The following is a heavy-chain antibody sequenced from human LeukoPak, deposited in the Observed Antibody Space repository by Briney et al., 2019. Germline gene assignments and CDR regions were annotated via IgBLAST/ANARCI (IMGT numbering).Heavy chain of an antibody. CDR3: ARTDSVPAGDYHYWYMDV. CDR2: IKPYSGDT. V-gene: IGHV1-2*02. D-gene: IGHD2-2*01. J-gene: IGHJ6*03. Sequence: ASVKVSCKASGFTLIDYIHWVRQDPRQGLQWMGWIKPYSGDTDYAQRFQGRVTMTRDTSISTVYMERSSLRSDDTAVYYCARTDSVPAGDYHYWYMDVWGKGTTVTVSS. CDR1: GFTLIDY.